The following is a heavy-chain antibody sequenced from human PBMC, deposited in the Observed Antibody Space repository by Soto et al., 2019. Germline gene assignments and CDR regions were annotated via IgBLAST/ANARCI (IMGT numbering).Heavy chain of an antibody. CDR2: INAGNGNT. Sequence: ASVKVSCKASGYTFTSYAMHWVRQAPGQRLEWMGWINAGNGNTKYSQKFQGRVTITRDTSASTAYMELSSLRSEDTAVYYCATDHGSIELMGYYDSKGYPTRYFDYCRQVSLVTVSS. V-gene: IGHV1-3*01. J-gene: IGHJ4*02. D-gene: IGHD3-22*01. CDR1: GYTFTSYA. CDR3: ATDHGSIELMGYYDSKGYPTRYFDY.